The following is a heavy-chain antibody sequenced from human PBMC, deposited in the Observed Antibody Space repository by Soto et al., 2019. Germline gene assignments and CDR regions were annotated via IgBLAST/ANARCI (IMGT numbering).Heavy chain of an antibody. J-gene: IGHJ4*02. D-gene: IGHD2-15*01. CDR3: ATSPHLLGPFDY. CDR1: GGSISSYY. V-gene: IGHV4-59*01. CDR2: IYYSGST. Sequence: PSETLSLTCTFSGGSISSYYWSWIRQSPGKGLEWIGYIYYSGSTSYNPSLKSRVTISVDTSKNQFSLKLNSVAAADTAVYYCATSPHLLGPFDYWGQGILVTVX.